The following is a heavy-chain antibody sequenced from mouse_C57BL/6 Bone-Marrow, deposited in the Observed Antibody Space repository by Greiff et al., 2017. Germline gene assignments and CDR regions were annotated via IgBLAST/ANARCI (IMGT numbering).Heavy chain of an antibody. D-gene: IGHD1-1*01. CDR2: ISDGGSYT. J-gene: IGHJ1*03. V-gene: IGHV5-4*01. CDR3: ARDEVVAYFDV. CDR1: GFTFSSYT. Sequence: EVMLVESGGGLVKPGGSLKLSCAASGFTFSSYTMSWVRQTPEQRLEWVATISDGGSYTYYPDNVKGRFTITRDNAKNNLYLQMSHLEAEDTARYDCARDEVVAYFDVWGTGTPVTVSS.